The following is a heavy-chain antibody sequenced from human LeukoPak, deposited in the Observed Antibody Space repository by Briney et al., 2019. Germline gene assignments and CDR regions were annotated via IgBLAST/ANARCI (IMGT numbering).Heavy chain of an antibody. V-gene: IGHV4-34*01. J-gene: IGHJ4*02. CDR2: INHSGIT. CDR3: ARERGVPAAMPFDY. CDR1: GGSFRGYY. Sequence: PSETLSLTCAVYGGSFRGYYWSWIRQPPGKGLEWIGEINHSGITHYNPSLESRVTISVDTSKNQVSLKVRSVTAADTALYYCARERGVPAAMPFDYWGQGTLVTVSS. D-gene: IGHD2-2*01.